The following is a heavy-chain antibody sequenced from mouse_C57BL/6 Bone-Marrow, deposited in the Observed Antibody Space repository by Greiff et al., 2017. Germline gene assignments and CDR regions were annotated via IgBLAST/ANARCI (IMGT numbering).Heavy chain of an antibody. Sequence: QVQLQQPGAELVKPGASVKMSCKASGYTFTSYWITWVKQRPGQGLEWIGDLYPGSGSTNYNEKFKSKATLTVDTASSTAYMQLSSLTSEDSAVYYCALWYLYAMDYWGQGTSVTVSS. D-gene: IGHD2-1*01. V-gene: IGHV1-55*01. J-gene: IGHJ4*01. CDR3: ALWYLYAMDY. CDR2: LYPGSGST. CDR1: GYTFTSYW.